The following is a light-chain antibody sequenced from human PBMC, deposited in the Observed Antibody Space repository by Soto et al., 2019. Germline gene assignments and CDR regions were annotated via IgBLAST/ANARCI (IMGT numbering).Light chain of an antibody. V-gene: IGKV2-30*02. Sequence: DVVMTQSPLSLPVTLGQPASISCRSSQSLVHSDGNTYLNWFQQRPGQSPRRLIYKVSNRDSGVPDRFSGSGSGSDFTLKISRLEAEDVGVYYCMQGTHWPAFTFGGGTKVEIK. CDR2: KVS. CDR3: MQGTHWPAFT. CDR1: QSLVHSDGNTY. J-gene: IGKJ4*01.